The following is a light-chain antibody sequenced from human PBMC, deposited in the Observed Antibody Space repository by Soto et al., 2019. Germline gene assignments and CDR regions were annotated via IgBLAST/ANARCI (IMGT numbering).Light chain of an antibody. CDR3: QTWGSGIVV. CDR1: SGHSNYA. J-gene: IGLJ2*01. Sequence: QPVLTQSPSASASLGASVKLTCTLSSGHSNYAIAWHQQQSEKGPRYLKKLNSDGSHSKGDGIPDRFSGSSSGAERYLTISSLQSEDEADYYCQTWGSGIVVFGGGTKLTVL. V-gene: IGLV4-69*01. CDR2: LNSDGSH.